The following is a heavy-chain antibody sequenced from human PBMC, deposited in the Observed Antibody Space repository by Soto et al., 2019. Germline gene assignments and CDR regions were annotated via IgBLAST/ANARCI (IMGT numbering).Heavy chain of an antibody. CDR3: PKVQVLLWFGEIDY. Sequence: QVQLVASGGGVVQPGRSLRLSCAASGFTFRSYGMHWVRQAPGKGLEWVAGISYDGSNKYYADSVKGRFAISRDNSKNTLYLQRNSLRAEDTAVYYCPKVQVLLWFGEIDYWGQGTLVTVSS. J-gene: IGHJ4*02. CDR2: ISYDGSNK. V-gene: IGHV3-30*18. CDR1: GFTFRSYG. D-gene: IGHD3-10*01.